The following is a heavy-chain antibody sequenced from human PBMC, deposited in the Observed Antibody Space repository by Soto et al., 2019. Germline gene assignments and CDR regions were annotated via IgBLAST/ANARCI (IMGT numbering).Heavy chain of an antibody. CDR1: GFTFSSYG. CDR2: ISYDGSNK. J-gene: IGHJ6*02. Sequence: PGGSLRLSCAASGFTFSSYGMHWVRQAPGKGLEWVAVISYDGSNKYYADSVKGRFTISRDNSKNTLYPQMNSLRAEDTAVYYCAKDRMIASDPSHYYYYYGMDVWGQGTTVTVSS. V-gene: IGHV3-30*18. CDR3: AKDRMIASDPSHYYYYYGMDV. D-gene: IGHD3-22*01.